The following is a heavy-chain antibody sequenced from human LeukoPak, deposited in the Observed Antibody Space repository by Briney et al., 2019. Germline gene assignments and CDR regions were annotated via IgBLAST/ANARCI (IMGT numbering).Heavy chain of an antibody. Sequence: GASVKVSCKASGYALTAYYLHWVRQAPGQGLEWMGCISPNSGDTNYAQKFQGRVTMTRDTSINTAYMELSSLRSDDTAVYYCARDQGRDGYWGQGTLVTVSS. J-gene: IGHJ4*02. V-gene: IGHV1-2*02. CDR1: GYALTAYY. CDR3: ARDQGRDGY. CDR2: ISPNSGDT.